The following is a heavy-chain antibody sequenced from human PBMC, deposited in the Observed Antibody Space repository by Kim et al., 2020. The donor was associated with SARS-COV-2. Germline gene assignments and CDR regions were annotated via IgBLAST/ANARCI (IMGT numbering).Heavy chain of an antibody. D-gene: IGHD3-22*01. CDR1: GFTFSSYG. CDR3: SPSMIGSH. J-gene: IGHJ4*02. V-gene: IGHV3-30*03. CDR2: ISYDGSNK. Sequence: GGSLRLSCAASGFTFSSYGMHWVRQAPGKGLEWVAVISYDGSNKYYADSVKGRFTISRDNSKNTLYLQMNSLRAEDTAVYYCSPSMIGSHWGQGTLVTVSS.